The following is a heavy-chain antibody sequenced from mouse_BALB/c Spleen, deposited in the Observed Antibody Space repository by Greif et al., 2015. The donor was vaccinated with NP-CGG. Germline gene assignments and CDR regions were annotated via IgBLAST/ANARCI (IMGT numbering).Heavy chain of an antibody. Sequence: VKLEESGPGLVAPSQSLSITSTVSGFSLTSYGVHWVRQPPGKGLEWLGVIWAGGSTNYNSALMSRLSISKDNSKSQVFLKMNSLQTDDTAMYYCAILYYGYGAYWGQGTLVTVSA. CDR3: AILYYGYGAY. J-gene: IGHJ3*01. D-gene: IGHD1-2*01. CDR2: IWAGGST. V-gene: IGHV2-9*02. CDR1: GFSLTSYG.